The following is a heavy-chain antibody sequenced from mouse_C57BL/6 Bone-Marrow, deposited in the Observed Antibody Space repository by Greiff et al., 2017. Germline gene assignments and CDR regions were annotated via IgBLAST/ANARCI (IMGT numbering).Heavy chain of an antibody. CDR1: GFNIKDDY. Sequence: VQLQQSGAELVRPGASVKLSCTASGFNIKDDYMHWVKQRPEQGLEWIGWIDPENGDTEYASKFQGKATITADTASTTAYLQLSSLTSEDTAVYYCTTPIYYDYDVNYWGQGTLVTVSA. CDR3: TTPIYYDYDVNY. J-gene: IGHJ3*01. CDR2: IDPENGDT. D-gene: IGHD2-4*01. V-gene: IGHV14-4*01.